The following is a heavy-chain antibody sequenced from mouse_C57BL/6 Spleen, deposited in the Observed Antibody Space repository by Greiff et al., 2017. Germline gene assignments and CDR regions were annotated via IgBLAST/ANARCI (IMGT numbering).Heavy chain of an antibody. CDR2: IDPSDSET. J-gene: IGHJ1*03. Sequence: VQLQQPGAELVRPGSSVKLSCKASGYTFTSYWMHWVKQRPIQGLEWIGNIDPSDSETHYNQKFKDKATLTVDKSSSTAYMQLSSLTSEDSAVYYCARAYDYDGYFDVWGTGTTVTVSS. D-gene: IGHD2-4*01. CDR3: ARAYDYDGYFDV. CDR1: GYTFTSYW. V-gene: IGHV1-52*01.